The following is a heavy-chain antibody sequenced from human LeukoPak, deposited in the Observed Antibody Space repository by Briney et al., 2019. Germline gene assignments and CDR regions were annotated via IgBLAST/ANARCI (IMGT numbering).Heavy chain of an antibody. Sequence: SETLSLTCTVSGGSISSGSYYWSWIRQSAGKGLEWIGRIYTSGSTNYNPSLKSRVTISVDTSKNQFSLKLSSVTAADTAVYYCARSPDYYDSSGLDYWGQGTLVTVSS. J-gene: IGHJ4*02. CDR3: ARSPDYYDSSGLDY. CDR1: GGSISSGSYY. V-gene: IGHV4-61*02. D-gene: IGHD3-22*01. CDR2: IYTSGST.